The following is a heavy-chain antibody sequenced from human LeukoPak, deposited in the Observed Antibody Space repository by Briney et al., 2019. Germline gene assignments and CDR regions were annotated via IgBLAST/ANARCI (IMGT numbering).Heavy chain of an antibody. V-gene: IGHV3-23*01. CDR3: ATVGYGGNFYYFDY. J-gene: IGHJ4*02. CDR1: GFTFSSYA. CDR2: ISGSGGST. Sequence: PGGSLRLSCAASGFTFSSYAMSWVRQAPGKGLEWVSAISGSGGSTYYADSVKGRFTISRDNSKNTLYLQMNSLRAEDTAVYYCATVGYGGNFYYFDYWGQGTLVTVSS. D-gene: IGHD4-23*01.